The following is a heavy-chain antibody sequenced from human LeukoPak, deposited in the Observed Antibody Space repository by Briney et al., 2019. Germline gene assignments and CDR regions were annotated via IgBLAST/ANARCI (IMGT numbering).Heavy chain of an antibody. J-gene: IGHJ4*02. CDR2: IRSKAYGGTT. CDR3: TRSTYYYDSSAFEVSDY. V-gene: IGHV3-49*03. CDR1: GFTFGDYA. D-gene: IGHD3-22*01. Sequence: GGSLRLSCTASGFTFGDYAMSWFRQAPGKGLEWVGFIRSKAYGGTTEYAASVKGRFTISRDDSKSIAYLQMNSLKTEDTAVYYCTRSTYYYDSSAFEVSDYWGQGTLVTVSS.